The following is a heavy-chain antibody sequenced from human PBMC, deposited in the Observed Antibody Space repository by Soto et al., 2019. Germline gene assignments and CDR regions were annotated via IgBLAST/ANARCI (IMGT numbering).Heavy chain of an antibody. CDR1: GGTFSSYA. J-gene: IGHJ6*02. D-gene: IGHD3-3*01. CDR3: ARASAQYTIFGVVITSAYYYYYYGMDV. V-gene: IGHV1-69*13. CDR2: IIPIFGTA. Sequence: SVKVSCKASGGTFSSYAISWVRQAPGQGLEWMGGIIPIFGTANYAQKFQGRATITADESTSTAYMELSSLRSEDTAVYYCARASAQYTIFGVVITSAYYYYYYGMDVWGQGTTVTVSS.